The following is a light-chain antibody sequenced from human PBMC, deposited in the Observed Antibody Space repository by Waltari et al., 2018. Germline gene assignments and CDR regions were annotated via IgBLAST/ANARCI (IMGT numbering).Light chain of an antibody. CDR1: SRDVGTYNL. V-gene: IGLV2-23*02. Sequence: QSALTHPASVSGSPGQSITISCTGPSRDVGTYNLASWYQHHPGKAPKLMIYEVSKRPSGVSYRFSGSKSGNTASLTISGLQTDDEADYYCCSYAGSSTVVFGGGTKLTVL. CDR3: CSYAGSSTVV. CDR2: EVS. J-gene: IGLJ2*01.